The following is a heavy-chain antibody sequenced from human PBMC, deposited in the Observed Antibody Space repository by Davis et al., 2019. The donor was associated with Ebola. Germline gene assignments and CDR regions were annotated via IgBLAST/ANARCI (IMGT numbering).Heavy chain of an antibody. V-gene: IGHV3-30*03. CDR3: ATHSGQQLDNWFDP. J-gene: IGHJ5*02. CDR2: ISYDGSNK. Sequence: PGGSLRLSCAASGFTFSSYGMHWVRQAPGKGLEWVAVISYDGSNKYYADSVKGRFTISRDNSKNTLYLQMNSLRAEDAAVYYCATHSGQQLDNWFDPWGQGTLVTVSS. D-gene: IGHD6-13*01. CDR1: GFTFSSYG.